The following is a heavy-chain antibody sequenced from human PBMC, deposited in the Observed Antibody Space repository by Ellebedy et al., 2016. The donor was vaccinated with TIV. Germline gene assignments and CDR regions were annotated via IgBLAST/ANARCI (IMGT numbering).Heavy chain of an antibody. CDR1: GGSISSSSYY. V-gene: IGHV4-39*07. J-gene: IGHJ4*02. CDR2: IYYSGST. D-gene: IGHD6-13*01. Sequence: SETLSLXCTVSGGSISSSSYYWGWIRQPPGKGLEWIGSIYYSGSTYYNPSLKSRVTISVDTSKNQFSLKLSSVTAADTAVYYCARERFKAAGLVDYWGQGTLVTVSS. CDR3: ARERFKAAGLVDY.